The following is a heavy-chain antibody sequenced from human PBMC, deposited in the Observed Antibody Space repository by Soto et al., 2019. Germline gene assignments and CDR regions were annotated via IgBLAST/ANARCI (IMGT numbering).Heavy chain of an antibody. J-gene: IGHJ4*02. Sequence: EVQLVESGGGLVKPGGSLILSCAASGFTFSSYSMNWVRQAPGKGLEWVSSISSSSSYIYYADSVKGRFTISRDNATNSLYLQLNSLRAADTAVYYCARDAHYCSRGSCYGFDYWGQGTLVTVSS. CDR1: GFTFSSYS. D-gene: IGHD2-15*01. CDR3: ARDAHYCSRGSCYGFDY. V-gene: IGHV3-21*01. CDR2: ISSSSSYI.